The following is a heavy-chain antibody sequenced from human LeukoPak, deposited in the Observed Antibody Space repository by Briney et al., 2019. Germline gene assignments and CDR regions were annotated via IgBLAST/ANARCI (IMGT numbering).Heavy chain of an antibody. CDR3: ATTTIRLGY. V-gene: IGHV4-34*01. D-gene: IGHD1-14*01. CDR1: GGSFSGYY. Sequence: SETLSLTCAVYGGSFSGYYWSWIRQPPGKGLEWIGEINHSGSTNYNPSLKSRVTISVDTSKNQFSLKLSSVTAADTAIYYCATTTIRLGYWGQGTLVTVSS. J-gene: IGHJ4*02. CDR2: INHSGST.